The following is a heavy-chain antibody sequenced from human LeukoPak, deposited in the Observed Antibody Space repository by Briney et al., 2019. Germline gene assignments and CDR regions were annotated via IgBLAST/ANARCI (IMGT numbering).Heavy chain of an antibody. V-gene: IGHV3-48*03. Sequence: PGGSLRLSCAASGFTFSSYEMNLVRQAPGKGLEWVSYISSSGSTIYYADSVKGRFTISRDNAENSLYLQMNSLRAEDTAVYYCARDHSSWSYYFDYWGQGTLVTVSS. CDR1: GFTFSSYE. CDR2: ISSSGSTI. D-gene: IGHD6-13*01. J-gene: IGHJ4*02. CDR3: ARDHSSWSYYFDY.